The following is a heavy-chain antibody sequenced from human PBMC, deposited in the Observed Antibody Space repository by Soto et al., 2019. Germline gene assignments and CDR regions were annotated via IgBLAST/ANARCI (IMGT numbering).Heavy chain of an antibody. D-gene: IGHD1-26*01. Sequence: GGSLRLSCAASGFTFSGYGGHWVRQAPGKGLEWVAVISYGGSNKYYADSVKGRFTISRDNSKNTLYLQMNSLRAEDTAVYYCAKIPVSGSYGMDVWGQGTTVTVSS. J-gene: IGHJ6*02. CDR3: AKIPVSGSYGMDV. CDR1: GFTFSGYG. CDR2: ISYGGSNK. V-gene: IGHV3-30*18.